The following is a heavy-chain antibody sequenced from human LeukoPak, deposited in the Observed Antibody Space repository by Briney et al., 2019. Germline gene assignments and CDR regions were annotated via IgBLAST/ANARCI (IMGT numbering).Heavy chain of an antibody. Sequence: GGSLRLSCAASGFTFSSYSMNWVRQAPGKGLEWVSYISSSGSTIYYADSVKGRFTISRDNAKNSLYLQMNSLRAEDTAVYYCARSRLYGSGSNNWFDPWGQGTLVTVSS. CDR2: ISSSGSTI. CDR1: GFTFSSYS. V-gene: IGHV3-48*04. D-gene: IGHD3-10*01. J-gene: IGHJ5*02. CDR3: ARSRLYGSGSNNWFDP.